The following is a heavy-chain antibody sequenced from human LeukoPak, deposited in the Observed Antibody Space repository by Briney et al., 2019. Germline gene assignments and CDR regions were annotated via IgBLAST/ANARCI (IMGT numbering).Heavy chain of an antibody. CDR3: AKAMIALTSYYDFWSGYAPEEFDY. J-gene: IGHJ4*02. D-gene: IGHD3-3*01. V-gene: IGHV3-23*01. CDR1: GFTFSSYG. CDR2: ISGSGGST. Sequence: GGSLRLSCAASGFTFSSYGMSWVRQAPGKGLEWVSAISGSGGSTYYADSVKGRFTISRDNSKNTLYLQMNSLRAEDTAVYYCAKAMIALTSYYDFWSGYAPEEFDYWGQGTLVTVSS.